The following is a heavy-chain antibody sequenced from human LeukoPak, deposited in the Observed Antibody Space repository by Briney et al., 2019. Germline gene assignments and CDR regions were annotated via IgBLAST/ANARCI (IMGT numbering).Heavy chain of an antibody. D-gene: IGHD3-9*01. CDR3: ARGYDILTGYDY. V-gene: IGHV1-8*01. CDR1: GYTFTSYD. J-gene: IGHJ4*02. CDR2: MNPNSGNT. Sequence: GASVKVSCKASGYTFTSYDINWVRQATGQGLEWMGWMNPNSGNTGYAQKFQGRVTMTRNTSISTAYMELSSLRSEDTAVYYCARGYDILTGYDYWGQETLVTVSS.